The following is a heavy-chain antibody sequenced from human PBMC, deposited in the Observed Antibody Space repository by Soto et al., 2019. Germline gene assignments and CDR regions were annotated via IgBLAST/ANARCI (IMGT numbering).Heavy chain of an antibody. D-gene: IGHD4-17*01. V-gene: IGHV1-18*01. Sequence: QVQLVQSGAEVKKPGASVKVSCKASGYTFTSYGISWVRQAPGQGLEWMGWISAYNGNTNYAQKLQGRVTMTTDTSTSTDYMELRSLRSDDTAVYYCARDLPRDTVTMDWFDPWGQGTLVTVSS. J-gene: IGHJ5*02. CDR2: ISAYNGNT. CDR1: GYTFTSYG. CDR3: ARDLPRDTVTMDWFDP.